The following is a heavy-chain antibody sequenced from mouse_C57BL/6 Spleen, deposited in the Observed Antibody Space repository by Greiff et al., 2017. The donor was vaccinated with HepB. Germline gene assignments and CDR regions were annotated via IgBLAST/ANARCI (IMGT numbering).Heavy chain of an antibody. CDR2: IYPRSGNT. D-gene: IGHD2-3*01. J-gene: IGHJ1*03. CDR3: ARKDDGYPLWYFDV. CDR1: GYTFTSYG. Sequence: QVQLQQSGAELARPGASVKLSCKASGYTFTSYGISWVKQRTGQGLEWIGEIYPRSGNTYYNEKFKGKATLTADKSSSTAYMELRSLTSEDSAVYFCARKDDGYPLWYFDVWGTGTTVTVSS. V-gene: IGHV1-81*01.